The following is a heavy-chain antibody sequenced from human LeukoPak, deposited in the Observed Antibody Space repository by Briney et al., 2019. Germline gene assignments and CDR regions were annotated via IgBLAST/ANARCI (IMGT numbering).Heavy chain of an antibody. CDR3: ARVRFGELWEARGYYYYYMDV. Sequence: SETLSLTFTVSGGSISSSSYYWGWIRPPPGKGLEWIGSIYYSGSTYYNPSLKSRVTISVDTSKNQFSLKLSSVTAADTAVYYCARVRFGELWEARGYYYYYMDVWGKGTTVTVSS. D-gene: IGHD3-10*01. CDR1: GGSISSSSYY. J-gene: IGHJ6*03. V-gene: IGHV4-39*07. CDR2: IYYSGST.